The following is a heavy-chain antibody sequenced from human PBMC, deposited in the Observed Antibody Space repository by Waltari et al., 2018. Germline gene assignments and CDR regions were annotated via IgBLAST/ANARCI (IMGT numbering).Heavy chain of an antibody. CDR3: ARGPMGPYYYYMDV. CDR1: GGSFSGYY. Sequence: QVQLQQWGAGLLKPSETLSLTCAVYGGSFSGYYWSWIRQPPGKGLEWIGEINHSGSTTYNPSLKSRVTISVDTSKNQFSLKLSSVTAADTAVYYCARGPMGPYYYYMDVWGKGTTVTVSS. CDR2: INHSGST. V-gene: IGHV4-34*01. J-gene: IGHJ6*03. D-gene: IGHD1-26*01.